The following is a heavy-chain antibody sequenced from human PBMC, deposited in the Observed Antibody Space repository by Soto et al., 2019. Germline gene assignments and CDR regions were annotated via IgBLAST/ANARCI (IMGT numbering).Heavy chain of an antibody. CDR3: ARVDFLNTLDY. V-gene: IGHV3-7*04. Sequence: EVQLVESGGGLVQPGGSLRLSCAASGFTFSSYWMSWVRQAPGKGLEWVANIKQDGSEKYYVDSVKGRFTISRDNAKNSLYRQMNSLRAEDTAVYYCARVDFLNTLDYWGQGTLVTVSS. D-gene: IGHD2-2*02. CDR2: IKQDGSEK. J-gene: IGHJ4*02. CDR1: GFTFSSYW.